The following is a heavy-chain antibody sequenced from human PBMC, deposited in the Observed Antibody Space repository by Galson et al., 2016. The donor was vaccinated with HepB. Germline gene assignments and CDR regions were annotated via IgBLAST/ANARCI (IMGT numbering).Heavy chain of an antibody. CDR1: GYTFTTSG. CDR3: ARDVQYRFDS. CDR2: ISTHSGNT. D-gene: IGHD2/OR15-2a*01. V-gene: IGHV1-18*01. J-gene: IGHJ4*02. Sequence: SVKVSCKASGYTFTTSGISWVRQAPGQGLEWMGWISTHSGNTKYAQKFQGGLTLTTDSSTTTAYMELRRLSFDDTALYYCARDVQYRFDSWGQGTLVTVSS.